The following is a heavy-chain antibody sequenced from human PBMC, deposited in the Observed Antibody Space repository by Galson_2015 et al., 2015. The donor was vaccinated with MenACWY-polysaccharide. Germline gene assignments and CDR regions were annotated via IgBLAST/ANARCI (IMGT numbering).Heavy chain of an antibody. Sequence: SVKVSCKASGYTFSDCYIHWVRQAPGQGLEWMGWINPNGGGTNYEQKYQARVTMTRDTSINTAYMELSRLSSDDTAVYYCTRGGGRYYVDYWGQGTLVTASP. CDR1: GYTFSDCY. CDR3: TRGGGRYYVDY. J-gene: IGHJ4*02. CDR2: INPNGGGT. V-gene: IGHV1-2*02. D-gene: IGHD6-19*01.